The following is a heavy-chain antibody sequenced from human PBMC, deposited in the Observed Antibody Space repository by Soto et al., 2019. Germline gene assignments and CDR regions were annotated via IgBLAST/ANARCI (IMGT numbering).Heavy chain of an antibody. CDR1: VGSISSSSYY. V-gene: IGHV4-39*01. J-gene: IGHJ5*02. CDR2: IYYSGST. CDR3: ARHSGFGVVIKWFDP. D-gene: IGHD3-3*01. Sequence: PSETLSLTCTVSVGSISSSSYYWGWIRQPPGKGLEWIGSIYYSGSTYYNPSLKSRVTISVDTSKNQFSLKLSSVTAADTAVYYCARHSGFGVVIKWFDPWGQGTLVTVSS.